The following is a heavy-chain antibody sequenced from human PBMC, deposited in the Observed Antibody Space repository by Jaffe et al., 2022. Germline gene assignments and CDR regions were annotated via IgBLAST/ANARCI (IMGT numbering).Heavy chain of an antibody. CDR1: GYSISSGYY. J-gene: IGHJ4*02. D-gene: IGHD6-19*01. Sequence: QVQLQESGPGLVKPSETLSLTCAVSGYSISSGYYWGWIRQPPGKGLEWIGSIYHSGSTYYNPSLKSRVTISVDTSKNQFSLKLSSVTAADTAVYYCARLVWQWLGDTYYFDYWGQGTLVTVSS. CDR3: ARLVWQWLGDTYYFDY. V-gene: IGHV4-38-2*01. CDR2: IYHSGST.